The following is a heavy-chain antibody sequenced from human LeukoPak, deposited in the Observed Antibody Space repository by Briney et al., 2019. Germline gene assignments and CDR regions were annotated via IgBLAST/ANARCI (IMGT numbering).Heavy chain of an antibody. Sequence: GESLKISCKGSGYSFTSHWIGWVRQMPGKGLELMGIIYPDDSDTRYSPSFKGQVTVSADKSISTAYLHWSSLKASYTTMYYCTRRGDNVTQASDAFDLWGQGTMVTVSS. CDR1: GYSFTSHW. D-gene: IGHD2-21*02. V-gene: IGHV5-51*01. J-gene: IGHJ3*01. CDR2: IYPDDSDT. CDR3: TRRGDNVTQASDAFDL.